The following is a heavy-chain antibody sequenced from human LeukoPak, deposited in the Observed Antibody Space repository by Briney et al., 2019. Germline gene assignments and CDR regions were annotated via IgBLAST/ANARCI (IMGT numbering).Heavy chain of an antibody. CDR3: DRGLLCSGGSCYALYYGMDL. J-gene: IGHJ6*02. CDR2: ISAYNGNT. Sequence: GSSVNVSCKASGYTFTSYGISGVRQAPGQGLEWMGWISAYNGNTNYAQKLQGRITITTDTSTSTAYMELRSLTSADPAVYYCDRGLLCSGGSCYALYYGMDLWGQGTTVTVSS. D-gene: IGHD2-15*01. V-gene: IGHV1-18*01. CDR1: GYTFTSYG.